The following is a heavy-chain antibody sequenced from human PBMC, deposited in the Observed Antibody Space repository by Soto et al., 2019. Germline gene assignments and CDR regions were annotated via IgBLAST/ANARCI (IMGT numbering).Heavy chain of an antibody. Sequence: QLQLQESGPGLVKPSETLSLTCTVSGGSISGSSYYWGWIRQPPGKGLEWIGSIYYSGSTYYNPSLKSRVTISVDTSKNQFSLKLSSVTAADTAVYYCASFWRYYYGSGFDYWGQGTLVTVSS. CDR3: ASFWRYYYGSGFDY. CDR1: GGSISGSSYY. J-gene: IGHJ4*02. V-gene: IGHV4-39*01. D-gene: IGHD3-10*01. CDR2: IYYSGST.